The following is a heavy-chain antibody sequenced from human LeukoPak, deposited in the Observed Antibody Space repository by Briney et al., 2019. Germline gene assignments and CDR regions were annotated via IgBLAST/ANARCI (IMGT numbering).Heavy chain of an antibody. CDR1: GGSFSGYY. Sequence: SETLSLTCAVYGGSFSGYYWSWIRQPPGKGLEWIGEINHSGSANYNPSLKSRVTISVDKSKNQFSLKLSSVTAADTAVYYCARGLRYFDWSPSGPWFDPWGQGTLVTVSS. CDR3: ARGLRYFDWSPSGPWFDP. CDR2: INHSGSA. D-gene: IGHD3-9*01. V-gene: IGHV4-34*01. J-gene: IGHJ5*02.